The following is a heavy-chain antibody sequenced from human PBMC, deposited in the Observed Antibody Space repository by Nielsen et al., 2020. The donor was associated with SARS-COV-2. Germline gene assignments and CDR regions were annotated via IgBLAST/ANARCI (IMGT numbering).Heavy chain of an antibody. Sequence: GESLKISCAASGFTFDDYGMSWVRQAPGKGLEWVSAISGSGGSTYYADSVKGRFTISRDNSKNTLYLQMNSLRAEDTAVYYCANEINYYGSGIDYWGQGTLVTVSS. CDR1: GFTFDDYG. CDR2: ISGSGGST. D-gene: IGHD3-10*01. J-gene: IGHJ4*02. V-gene: IGHV3-23*01. CDR3: ANEINYYGSGIDY.